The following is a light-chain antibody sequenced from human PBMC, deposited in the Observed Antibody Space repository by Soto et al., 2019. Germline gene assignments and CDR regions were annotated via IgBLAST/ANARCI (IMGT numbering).Light chain of an antibody. V-gene: IGKV1-39*01. J-gene: IGKJ3*01. CDR3: QHTYSTPFT. CDR1: QSISSY. Sequence: DIQMTQSPSPLSASVGDRVTITCRSSQSISSYVNWYQQKPGIAPRLLIFAASNLQTGVPSRFSGSGSGTDFTLTISSLQPEDFGTYFCQHTYSTPFTFCPGTKVDI. CDR2: AAS.